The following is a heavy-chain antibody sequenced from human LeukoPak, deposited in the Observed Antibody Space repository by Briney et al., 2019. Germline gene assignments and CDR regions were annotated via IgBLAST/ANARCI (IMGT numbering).Heavy chain of an antibody. V-gene: IGHV3-53*05. J-gene: IGHJ4*02. CDR2: IYSGGST. Sequence: PGGSLRLSCAASGFTVSSNYMIWVRQAPGKGLEWVSVIYSGGSTYYADSVKGRFTISRDNSKNTLYLQMNSLRAEDTAVYYCARVVVRSGLYHFDYWGQGTLVTVSS. D-gene: IGHD3-10*01. CDR3: ARVVVRSGLYHFDY. CDR1: GFTVSSNY.